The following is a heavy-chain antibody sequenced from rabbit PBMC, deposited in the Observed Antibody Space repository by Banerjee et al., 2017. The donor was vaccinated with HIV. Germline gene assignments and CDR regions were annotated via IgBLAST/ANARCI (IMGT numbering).Heavy chain of an antibody. CDR2: IYAGSSGTT. J-gene: IGHJ4*01. CDR1: GIDFSSSYW. CDR3: ARESGSAGAGYAL. V-gene: IGHV1S45*01. D-gene: IGHD6-1*01. Sequence: QQQLEESGGGLVKPGGTLTLTCKASGIDFSSSYWICWVRQAPGKGLEWIGCIYAGSSGTTYYASWAKGRFTISKTSSTTVTLQMTSLTAADTATYFCARESGSAGAGYALWGQGTLVTVS.